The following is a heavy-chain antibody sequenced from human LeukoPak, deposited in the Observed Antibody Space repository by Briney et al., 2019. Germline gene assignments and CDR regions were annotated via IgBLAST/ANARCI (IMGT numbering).Heavy chain of an antibody. J-gene: IGHJ4*02. CDR2: VSYDGSIK. V-gene: IGHV3-30*04. Sequence: PGGSLRLSCAASGFTFSSYAMHWVRQAPGKGLEWVAVVSYDGSIKYYADSVKGRFTISRDNSKNTLSLQMNSLRAEDTAVYYCAKDRRDYYVGPYYFDSWGQGTLVTVSS. CDR3: AKDRRDYYVGPYYFDS. D-gene: IGHD3-10*02. CDR1: GFTFSSYA.